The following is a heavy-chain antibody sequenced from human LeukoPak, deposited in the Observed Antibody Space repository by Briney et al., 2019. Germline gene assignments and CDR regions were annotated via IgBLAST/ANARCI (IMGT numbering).Heavy chain of an antibody. J-gene: IGHJ6*02. CDR1: GYSFTSYW. CDR3: ARQYGELYYYYGMDV. Sequence: GESLKISCKGSGYSFTSYWIGWVRQMPGKGLEWMGIIYPGDSDTRYSPSFQGQVTISADKSISTAYLQWSSLKASDTAMYYCARQYGELYYYYGMDVWGQGTTVTVSS. CDR2: IYPGDSDT. D-gene: IGHD4-17*01. V-gene: IGHV5-51*01.